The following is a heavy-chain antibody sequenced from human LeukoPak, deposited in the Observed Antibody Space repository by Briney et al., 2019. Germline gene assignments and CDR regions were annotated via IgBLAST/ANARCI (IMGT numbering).Heavy chain of an antibody. CDR3: ARATIFGWFDP. J-gene: IGHJ5*02. D-gene: IGHD3-9*01. V-gene: IGHV3-21*01. Sequence: GGSLRLSCAASGFTFSSYSMNWVRQAPGKGPEWVSSISSSSSYIYYADSVKGRFTISRDNAKNSLYLQMNSLRAEDTAVYYCARATIFGWFDPWGQGTLVTVSS. CDR1: GFTFSSYS. CDR2: ISSSSSYI.